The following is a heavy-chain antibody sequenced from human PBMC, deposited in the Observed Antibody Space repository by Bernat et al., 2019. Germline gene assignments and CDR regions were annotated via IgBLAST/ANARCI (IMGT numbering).Heavy chain of an antibody. CDR3: AGEGSSSFDY. CDR1: GFTFSNNA. V-gene: IGHV3-23*04. D-gene: IGHD6-6*01. Sequence: EVQLVESGGGLVQPGGSLRLSCAASGFTFSNNAMTWVRQAPGKGLQWVSGISGYGGSTYYADSVKCRFTISRNNSKNTLYLQMSSVRAEDTAVNHCAGEGSSSFDYWGQGILVTVSS. J-gene: IGHJ4*02. CDR2: ISGYGGST.